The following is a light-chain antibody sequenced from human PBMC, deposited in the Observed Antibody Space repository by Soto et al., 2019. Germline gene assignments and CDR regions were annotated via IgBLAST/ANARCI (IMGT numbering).Light chain of an antibody. Sequence: DLQMTQSPSTLSASVGDRVTITCRASQSISSWLAWYQQKPGKAPKLLIYKASSLESGVPSRFSGSGFGTEFTLTISSLQPDDFATYYCQQYNSYWYAFGQGTKLEIK. V-gene: IGKV1-5*03. CDR3: QQYNSYWYA. CDR1: QSISSW. J-gene: IGKJ2*01. CDR2: KAS.